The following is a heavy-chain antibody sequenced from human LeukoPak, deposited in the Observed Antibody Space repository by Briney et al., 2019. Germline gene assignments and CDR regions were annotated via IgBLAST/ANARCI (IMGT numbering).Heavy chain of an antibody. CDR2: ISAYNGNT. D-gene: IGHD3-22*01. Sequence: ASVKVSCKASGYTFTSYGISWVRQAPGQGLEGMGWISAYNGNTNYAQKLQRRVTMTTDTSTSTAYMELRSLRSDDTAVYYCARDRDSSGYYFDAFDIWGQGTMVTVSS. CDR1: GYTFTSYG. V-gene: IGHV1-18*01. CDR3: ARDRDSSGYYFDAFDI. J-gene: IGHJ3*02.